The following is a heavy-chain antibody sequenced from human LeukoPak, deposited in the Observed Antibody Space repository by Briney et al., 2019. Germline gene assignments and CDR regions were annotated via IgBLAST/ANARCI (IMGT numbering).Heavy chain of an antibody. J-gene: IGHJ3*02. D-gene: IGHD4-17*01. CDR2: IRYDGSNK. CDR1: GFTFSSYG. V-gene: IGHV3-30*02. CDR3: AKDGASDPDYVDAFDI. Sequence: GGSLRLSCAASGFTFSSYGMHWVRQAPGKGLEWVAFIRYDGSNKYYADSVKGRFTISRDNSKNTLYLQMNSLRAEDTAVYYCAKDGASDPDYVDAFDIWGQGTMVTVSS.